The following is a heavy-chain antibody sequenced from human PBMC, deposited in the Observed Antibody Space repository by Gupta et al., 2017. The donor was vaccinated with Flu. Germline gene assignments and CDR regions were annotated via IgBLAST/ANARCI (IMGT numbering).Heavy chain of an antibody. CDR1: GFTVGAFG. CDR3: ARGHVDKWGDY. Sequence: QVHLEESGGGVVQPGGSLKLSCAVSGFTVGAFGMHWVRQAPGKGLEWVAVIWYDGSKTYYADSVKGRFTISRDNSKNTLFLQMSSLRVDDTAIYFCARGHVDKWGDYWGRGTHVTVSS. CDR2: IWYDGSKT. D-gene: IGHD5-12*01. J-gene: IGHJ4*02. V-gene: IGHV3-33*01.